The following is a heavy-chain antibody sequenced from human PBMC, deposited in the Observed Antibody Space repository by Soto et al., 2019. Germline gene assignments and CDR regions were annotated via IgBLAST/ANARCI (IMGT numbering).Heavy chain of an antibody. CDR1: GFTFSSYW. V-gene: IGHV3-74*01. J-gene: IGHJ5*02. CDR3: ARDPGLPAARWFDP. D-gene: IGHD2-2*01. CDR2: INSDGSST. Sequence: PGGSLTLSWAASGFTFSSYWMHWVRQAPGKGLVWVSRINSDGSSTSYADTVQGRFTISRDNAKNTLYIQSNSLRAEDTAVFYCARDPGLPAARWFDPWGQGTLVTVSS.